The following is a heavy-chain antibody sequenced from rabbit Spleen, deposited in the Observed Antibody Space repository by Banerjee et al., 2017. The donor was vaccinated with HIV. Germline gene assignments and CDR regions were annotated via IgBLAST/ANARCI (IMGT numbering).Heavy chain of an antibody. D-gene: IGHD8-1*01. CDR3: ARDSGSSFSSYGMDL. J-gene: IGHJ6*01. CDR1: GFSFTYGYV. Sequence: QEQLVESGGGLVQPEGSLTLTCKASGFSFTYGYVMCWVRQAPGKGLEWIGAINSSSGSTVYATWAKGRFTIYRSTSLNTVTLQMTSLTAADSATYFCARDSGSSFSSYGMDLWGQGTLVTVS. CDR2: INSSSGST. V-gene: IGHV1S47*01.